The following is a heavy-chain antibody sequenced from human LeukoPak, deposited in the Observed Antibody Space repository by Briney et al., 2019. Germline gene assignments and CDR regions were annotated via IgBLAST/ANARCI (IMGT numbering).Heavy chain of an antibody. CDR1: GYTFTSYG. CDR3: ARVKEDSSSWYLAPNFDY. J-gene: IGHJ4*02. V-gene: IGHV1-18*04. CDR2: ISAYNGNT. D-gene: IGHD6-13*01. Sequence: GASVKVSCKASGYTFTSYGISWVRQAPGQGLEWMGWISAYNGNTNYAQKLQGRVTMTTDTSTSTAYMELRSLRSDDTAVYYCARVKEDSSSWYLAPNFDYWGQGTLVTVSS.